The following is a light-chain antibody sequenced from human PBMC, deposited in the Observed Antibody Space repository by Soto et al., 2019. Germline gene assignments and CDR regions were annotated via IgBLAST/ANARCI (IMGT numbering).Light chain of an antibody. Sequence: EIVLTQSPGTLSLSPGERATLACRASQSVSSSSLAWYQQKPGQAPRLLIYETSSRATGIPDRFSGSGSGTDFTLTISRLEPEDFAVYYCQQYVSSPRTFGEGTKVEIK. CDR2: ETS. V-gene: IGKV3-20*01. CDR1: QSVSSSS. J-gene: IGKJ4*01. CDR3: QQYVSSPRT.